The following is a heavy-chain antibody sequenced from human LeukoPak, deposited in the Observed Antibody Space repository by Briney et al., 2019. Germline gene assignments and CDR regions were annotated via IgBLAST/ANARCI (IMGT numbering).Heavy chain of an antibody. CDR2: IKEDGAEK. J-gene: IGHJ4*02. CDR3: ARGGSESDY. CDR1: GFNFNHDW. Sequence: AGGSLRLSFAAPGFNFNHDWMTWVRQSPGRGLEWVAHIKEDGAEKNYVHSVQGRFPISRDNAKNSLYLQMNSLRAEDTAVYYCARGGSESDYWGQGTLVTVSS. V-gene: IGHV3-7*01.